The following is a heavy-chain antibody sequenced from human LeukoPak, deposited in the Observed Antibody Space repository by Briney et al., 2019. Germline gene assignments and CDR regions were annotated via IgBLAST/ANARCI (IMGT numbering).Heavy chain of an antibody. Sequence: SQTLSLTCTVSGGSISSGGYYWSWIRQPPGKGLEWIGYIYHSGSTYYNPSLKSRVTISVDRSKNQFSLKLSSVTAADTAVYYCARGESYSVLYFQHWGQGTLVTVSS. V-gene: IGHV4-30-2*01. CDR2: IYHSGST. CDR3: ARGESYSVLYFQH. D-gene: IGHD1-26*01. J-gene: IGHJ1*01. CDR1: GGSISSGGYY.